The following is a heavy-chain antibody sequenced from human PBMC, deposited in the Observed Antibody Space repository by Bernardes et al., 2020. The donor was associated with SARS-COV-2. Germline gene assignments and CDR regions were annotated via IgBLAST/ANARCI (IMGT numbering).Heavy chain of an antibody. Sequence: ASVKVSCKVSGYTLTELSMHWVRQAPGKGLEWMGGFDPEDGETIYAQKFQGRVTMTEDTSTDTAYMELSSLRSEDTAVYYCATGVAVAGSPGLYYYYYGMDVWGQGTTVTVS. CDR1: GYTLTELS. CDR2: FDPEDGET. J-gene: IGHJ6*02. V-gene: IGHV1-24*01. D-gene: IGHD6-19*01. CDR3: ATGVAVAGSPGLYYYYYGMDV.